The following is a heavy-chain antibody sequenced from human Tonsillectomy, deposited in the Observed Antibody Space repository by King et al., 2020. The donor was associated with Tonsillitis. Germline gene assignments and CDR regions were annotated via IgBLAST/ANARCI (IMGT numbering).Heavy chain of an antibody. CDR1: GFTFGEYG. J-gene: IGHJ3*02. Sequence: VQLVESGGGLARPGGSLRVSCVVSGFTFGEYGMSWVRQAPGKGLEWVAAISGGGFSTYYAESVEGRFAISRDNSENTLYLQMNTLSAEDTAIYYCPRGYCSGGKCYYDAFDIGGQGTMLTVSS. V-gene: IGHV3-23*04. CDR2: ISGGGFST. CDR3: PRGYCSGGKCYYDAFDI. D-gene: IGHD2-15*01.